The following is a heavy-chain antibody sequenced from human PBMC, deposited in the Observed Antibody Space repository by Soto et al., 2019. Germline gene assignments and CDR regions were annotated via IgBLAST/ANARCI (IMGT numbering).Heavy chain of an antibody. CDR1: GFTFSSYA. CDR2: ISYDGSNK. J-gene: IGHJ4*02. Sequence: QVQLVESGGGVVQPGRSLRLSCAASGFTFSSYAMHWVRQAPGKGLEWVAVISYDGSNKYYADSVKGRFTISRDNSKDTMYLQMSSLRGEDTAVYYCARNVWGGYFDRTYYFDYWGQGSLVTVSS. CDR3: ARNVWGGYFDRTYYFDY. V-gene: IGHV3-30-3*01. D-gene: IGHD3-22*01.